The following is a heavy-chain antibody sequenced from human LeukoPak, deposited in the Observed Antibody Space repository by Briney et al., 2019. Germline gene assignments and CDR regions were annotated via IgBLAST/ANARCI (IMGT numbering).Heavy chain of an antibody. CDR2: IYPGDSDT. J-gene: IGHJ4*02. Sequence: GESLKISCKGSGYRFTSYWIGWVRQMPGKGLEWMGIIYPGDSDTRYSPSFQGQVTISAGESIDTAYLQWSSLKASDTAMYYCAISRWLVGYYFDYLGQGTLVTVSS. CDR3: AISRWLVGYYFDY. CDR1: GYRFTSYW. D-gene: IGHD6-19*01. V-gene: IGHV5-51*01.